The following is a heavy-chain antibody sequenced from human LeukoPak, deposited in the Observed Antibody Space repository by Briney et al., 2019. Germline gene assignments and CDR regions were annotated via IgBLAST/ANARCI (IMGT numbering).Heavy chain of an antibody. Sequence: PSETLSLTCTDYWNWIRQPPGKGLEWIGYTSNTGSTNYNPSLKSRVTISVDTSKNQLSLKLTSVTAADTAVYYCARDLGSGGGLDYWGQGTLVTVSS. CDR3: ARDLGSGGGLDY. V-gene: IGHV4-59*01. CDR1: Y. CDR2: TSNTGST. J-gene: IGHJ4*02.